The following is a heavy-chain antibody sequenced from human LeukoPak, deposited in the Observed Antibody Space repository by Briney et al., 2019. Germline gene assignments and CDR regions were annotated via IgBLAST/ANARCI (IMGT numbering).Heavy chain of an antibody. V-gene: IGHV3-7*01. CDR1: GFTFRTYW. CDR3: ARDRNTDFWSGYYTNYFDD. D-gene: IGHD3-3*01. Sequence: GGSLRLSCAASGFTFRTYWMNCVRQAPGKGLEWVASIKQDGSENYYVDSVKGRFTISRDNAKNSVYLQMNNLRAEDTAVYFCARDRNTDFWSGYYTNYFDDWGQGTLVTVSS. J-gene: IGHJ4*02. CDR2: IKQDGSEN.